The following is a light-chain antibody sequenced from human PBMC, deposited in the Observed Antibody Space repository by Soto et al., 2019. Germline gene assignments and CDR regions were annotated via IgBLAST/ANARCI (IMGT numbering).Light chain of an antibody. V-gene: IGLV2-14*01. J-gene: IGLJ2*01. CDR1: SSDVGGHNY. CDR3: SSYTTSSTLV. CDR2: EVS. Sequence: QSALTQPASVSGSPGQSITISCTGTSSDVGGHNYVSWYQQHPGIAPKLMISEVSNRPSGVSNRFSGSKSGNTASLTISGPQAEDEADYYCSSYTTSSTLVFGGGTKLTVL.